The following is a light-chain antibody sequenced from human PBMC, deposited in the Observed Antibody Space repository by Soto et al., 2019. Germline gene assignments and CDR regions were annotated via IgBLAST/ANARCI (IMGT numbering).Light chain of an antibody. CDR1: SGHSSYV. Sequence: QLVLTQSPSASASLGASVKLTCTLSSGHSSYVIAWHQKQPGKGPRYLMDLNNDGSHTKGDGIPDRFSGSSSGADRYLIISSLQSEDEADYYCQTWGTGFQFFGGGTKVTVL. V-gene: IGLV4-69*01. CDR3: QTWGTGFQF. CDR2: LNNDGSH. J-gene: IGLJ2*01.